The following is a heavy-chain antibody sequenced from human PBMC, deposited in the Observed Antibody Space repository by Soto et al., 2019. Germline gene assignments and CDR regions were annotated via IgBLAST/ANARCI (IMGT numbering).Heavy chain of an antibody. V-gene: IGHV1-3*05. J-gene: IGHJ4*02. Sequence: QVQLVQSGAEEKKPGASVKVSCKASGYTFTSYAMHWVRQAPGQRLEWMGWINAGNGNTKYSQKFQGRVTITRDTSASTAYMELSSLRSEDTAVHYCARYGDYEGGHDYWGQGTLVTVSS. CDR1: GYTFTSYA. CDR3: ARYGDYEGGHDY. CDR2: INAGNGNT. D-gene: IGHD4-17*01.